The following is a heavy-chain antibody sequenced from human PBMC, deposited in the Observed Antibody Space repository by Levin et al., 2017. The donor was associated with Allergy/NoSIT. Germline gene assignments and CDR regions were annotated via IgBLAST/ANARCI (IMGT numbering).Heavy chain of an antibody. D-gene: IGHD6-13*01. CDR1: GDSVSSNSAA. V-gene: IGHV6-1*01. J-gene: IGHJ6*02. CDR2: TYYRSKWYN. CDR3: ARVSTAAGTTRYYYYYGMDV. Sequence: SETLSLTCAISGDSVSSNSAAWNWIRQSPSRGLEWLGRTYYRSKWYNDYAVSVKSRITINPDTSKNQFSLQLNSVTPEDTAVYYCARVSTAAGTTRYYYYYGMDVWGQGTTVTVSS.